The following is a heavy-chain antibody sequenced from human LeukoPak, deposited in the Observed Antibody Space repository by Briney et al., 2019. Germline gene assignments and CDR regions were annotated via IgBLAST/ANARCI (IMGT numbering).Heavy chain of an antibody. CDR3: ARGYSSSWQPSY. CDR2: INWNGGST. CDR1: GFTFDDYG. D-gene: IGHD6-13*01. V-gene: IGHV3-20*04. J-gene: IGHJ4*02. Sequence: GGSLRLSCAASGFTFDDYGMSWVRQVPGKGLEWVSGINWNGGSTGYADSVKGRFTISRDNAKNSLYLQMNSLRAEDTALYYCARGYSSSWQPSYWGQGTLVTVSS.